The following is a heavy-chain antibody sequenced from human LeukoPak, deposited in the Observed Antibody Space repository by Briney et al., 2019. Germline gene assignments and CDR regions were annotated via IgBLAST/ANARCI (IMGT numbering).Heavy chain of an antibody. D-gene: IGHD3-22*01. V-gene: IGHV4-39*01. Sequence: PSETLSLTRTVSGGSIRSSSYYWGWIRQPPGKGLEWLGSNYYSGNTYYNPSLKSRVTISVDTSKNQFSLKLSSVTAADTAVYYCARQGYYDTGGQLFDYWGQGTLVTVSS. J-gene: IGHJ4*02. CDR2: NYYSGNT. CDR1: GGSIRSSSYY. CDR3: ARQGYYDTGGQLFDY.